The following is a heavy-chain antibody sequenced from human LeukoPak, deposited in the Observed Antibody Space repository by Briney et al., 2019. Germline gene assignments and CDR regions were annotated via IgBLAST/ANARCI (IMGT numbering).Heavy chain of an antibody. CDR2: IYTSGST. CDR3: AGMLSDCSSTSCSDY. Sequence: SETLSLTCTVSGGSISSYYWSWIRQPAGKGLEWIGRIYTSGSTNYNPSLKSRVTMSVDTSKNQFSLKLSSVTAADTAVYYCAGMLSDCSSTSCSDYWGQGTLVPVSS. J-gene: IGHJ4*02. CDR1: GGSISSYY. D-gene: IGHD2-2*01. V-gene: IGHV4-4*07.